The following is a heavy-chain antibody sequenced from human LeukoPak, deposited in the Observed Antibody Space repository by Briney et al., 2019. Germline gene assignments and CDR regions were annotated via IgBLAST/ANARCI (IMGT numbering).Heavy chain of an antibody. CDR3: ARDPLSVAGIDY. CDR2: ISSSSGYI. D-gene: IGHD6-19*01. Sequence: PGGSLRLSCAASGFTFNSYSMNWVRQTPGKGLEWVSSISSSSGYINYADSVKGRFTVSRDNAKNSLYLQMNSLRAEDTAVYYCARDPLSVAGIDYWGQGTLVTVSS. CDR1: GFTFNSYS. V-gene: IGHV3-21*01. J-gene: IGHJ4*02.